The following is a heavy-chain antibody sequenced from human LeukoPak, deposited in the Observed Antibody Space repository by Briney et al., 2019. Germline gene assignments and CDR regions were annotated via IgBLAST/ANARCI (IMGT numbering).Heavy chain of an antibody. Sequence: GGSLRLSCAASGFTFDDYAIHWVRQAPGKALEWVTGIRWNSGRIGYADSVKGRFTISRDNAKNSLYLQMNSLRAEDTALYYCAKGHSSSWGNDAFDIWGQGTMVTVSS. CDR1: GFTFDDYA. V-gene: IGHV3-9*01. CDR2: IRWNSGRI. CDR3: AKGHSSSWGNDAFDI. D-gene: IGHD6-13*01. J-gene: IGHJ3*02.